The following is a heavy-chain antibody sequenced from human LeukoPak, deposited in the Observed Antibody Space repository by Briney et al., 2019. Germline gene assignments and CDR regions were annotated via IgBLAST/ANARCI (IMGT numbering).Heavy chain of an antibody. CDR3: ARQIVAAVPATGAYFDY. CDR1: GGSISSYY. D-gene: IGHD2-15*01. V-gene: IGHV4-59*01. Sequence: SETLSLTCTVSGGSISSYYWSWIRQPPGRGLEWIGYIYYSGTPNYSPSLKSRVTISIDTSKNQFSLRLNSVIAADTAVYYCARQIVAAVPATGAYFDYWGQGTLVTVSS. CDR2: IYYSGTP. J-gene: IGHJ4*02.